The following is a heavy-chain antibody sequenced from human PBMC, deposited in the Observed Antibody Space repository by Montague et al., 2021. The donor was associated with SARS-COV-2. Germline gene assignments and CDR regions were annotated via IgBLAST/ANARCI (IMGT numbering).Heavy chain of an antibody. J-gene: IGHJ5*02. D-gene: IGHD2-2*01. Sequence: SETLSLTCAVSGASISSDNWWYWVRQSPGKGLEWIVGICQAGGTNYNPSLKSRVTIAVDNFSNQVSLKMTSVTAADTAIYYCARVVRGCSGHSCYFDPWGQGTLVTVSS. CDR1: GASISSDNW. CDR3: ARVVRGCSGHSCYFDP. CDR2: ICQAGGT. V-gene: IGHV4-4*02.